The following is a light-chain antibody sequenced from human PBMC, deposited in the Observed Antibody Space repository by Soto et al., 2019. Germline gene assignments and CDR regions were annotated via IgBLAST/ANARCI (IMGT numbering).Light chain of an antibody. CDR1: QGISSY. Sequence: DIQLTQSPSFLPASVGDRVTITCRASQGISSYLAWYQQKPGKAPKLLIYAASTLQSGGPSRFSGSGSGTEFTLTISSLQPEDLATYYCQQRNSYPSITFGQGTRLEIK. CDR2: AAS. V-gene: IGKV1-9*01. J-gene: IGKJ5*01. CDR3: QQRNSYPSIT.